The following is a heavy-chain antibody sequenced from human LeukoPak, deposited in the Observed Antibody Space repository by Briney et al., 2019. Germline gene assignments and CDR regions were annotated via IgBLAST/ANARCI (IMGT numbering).Heavy chain of an antibody. Sequence: GGSLRLSCVAPGFTFSRYWMHWVRQAPGKGLVWVSRISNDGSSTNYADSVKGRFTISRDNAKSTLYLEINSLRAEDTAVYYWGGRRWTTVVTGDFDYWGQGTLVTVSS. CDR2: ISNDGSST. J-gene: IGHJ4*02. CDR1: GFTFSRYW. CDR3: GGRRWTTVVTGDFDY. D-gene: IGHD4-23*01. V-gene: IGHV3-74*01.